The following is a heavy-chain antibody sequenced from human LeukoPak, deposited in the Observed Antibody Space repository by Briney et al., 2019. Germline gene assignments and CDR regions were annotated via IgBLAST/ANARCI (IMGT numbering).Heavy chain of an antibody. V-gene: IGHV4-38-2*02. D-gene: IGHD2-8*02. CDR1: GYSISSGYY. J-gene: IGHJ4*02. Sequence: PSETLSLTCTVSGYSISSGYYWGWIRQPPGKGLEWIGSIYHTGSTNYNPSLKSRVTISVDTSKNQFSLKLSSVTAADTAVYYCARRLGRPNTGTDYWGQGTLVTVSS. CDR2: IYHTGST. CDR3: ARRLGRPNTGTDY.